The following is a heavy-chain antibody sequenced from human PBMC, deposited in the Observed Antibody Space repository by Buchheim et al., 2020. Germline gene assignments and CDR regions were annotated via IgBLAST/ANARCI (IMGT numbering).Heavy chain of an antibody. Sequence: QLQLQESGPGLVKPSETLSLTCTVSGGSISSSSYYWGWIRQPPGKGLEWIGGIYYSGSTYYTPPPKSRVTIPVDTSKNQFSLKLSSVTAADTAVYYCARRGSTVSYHFDYWGQGTL. CDR3: ARRGSTVSYHFDY. V-gene: IGHV4-39*01. D-gene: IGHD4-17*01. J-gene: IGHJ4*02. CDR2: IYYSGST. CDR1: GGSISSSSYY.